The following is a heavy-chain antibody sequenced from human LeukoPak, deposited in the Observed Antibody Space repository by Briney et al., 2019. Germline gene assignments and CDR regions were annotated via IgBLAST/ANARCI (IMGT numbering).Heavy chain of an antibody. D-gene: IGHD5-12*01. J-gene: IGHJ4*02. V-gene: IGHV3-30*02. Sequence: GGSLRLSCAASGFTFSSYGMHWVRQAPGKGLEWVAFIRYDGSNKYYADSVKGRFTISRDNSKNTLYLQMNSLRAEDTAVYYCAKDGPSGYDYMPCYWGQGTLVTVSS. CDR1: GFTFSSYG. CDR2: IRYDGSNK. CDR3: AKDGPSGYDYMPCY.